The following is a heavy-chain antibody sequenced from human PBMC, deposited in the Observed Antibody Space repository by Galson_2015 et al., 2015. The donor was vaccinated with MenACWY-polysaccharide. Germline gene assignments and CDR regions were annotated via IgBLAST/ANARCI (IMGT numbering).Heavy chain of an antibody. Sequence: SLRLSCAASGFTFSSCAMSWVRQAPGKGLEWVSGISGSGGTTYYADSVKGRFTISRDNSKNTLYLQMNSLRAEDTAVYYCAKRMTTVGAFDSWCHGTMVTVSS. CDR2: ISGSGGTT. V-gene: IGHV3-23*01. J-gene: IGHJ3*02. CDR1: GFTFSSCA. CDR3: AKRMTTVGAFDS. D-gene: IGHD4-23*01.